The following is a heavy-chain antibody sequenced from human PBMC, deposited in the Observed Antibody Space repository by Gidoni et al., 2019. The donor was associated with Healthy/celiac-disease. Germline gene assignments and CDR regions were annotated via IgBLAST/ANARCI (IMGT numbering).Heavy chain of an antibody. D-gene: IGHD3-22*01. Sequence: QVQLVESGGGVVQPGRSLRLSCAASGFTFSSYGMHWVRQAPGKGLEWVAVIWYDGSNKYYADSVKGRFTISRDNSKNTLYLQMNSLRAEDTAVYYCARDRDSSHVVDYFDYWGQGTLVTVSS. J-gene: IGHJ4*02. CDR1: GFTFSSYG. CDR2: IWYDGSNK. V-gene: IGHV3-33*01. CDR3: ARDRDSSHVVDYFDY.